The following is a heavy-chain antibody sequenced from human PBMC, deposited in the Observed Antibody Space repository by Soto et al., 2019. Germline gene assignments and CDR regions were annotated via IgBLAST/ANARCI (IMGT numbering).Heavy chain of an antibody. CDR1: GYTFSSYG. Sequence: QVQLVQSGAEVKKAGASVKVSCKASGYTFSSYGISWVRQAPGQGLEWMGWISDYNGNTHYAQKFQGRLIMTTDTATRTGYMGLRSLRSDDTAVYFCAREGYYSGSGTYSPPRYYGMDVWGQGTTVTVSS. J-gene: IGHJ6*02. CDR2: ISDYNGNT. D-gene: IGHD3-10*01. V-gene: IGHV1-18*01. CDR3: AREGYYSGSGTYSPPRYYGMDV.